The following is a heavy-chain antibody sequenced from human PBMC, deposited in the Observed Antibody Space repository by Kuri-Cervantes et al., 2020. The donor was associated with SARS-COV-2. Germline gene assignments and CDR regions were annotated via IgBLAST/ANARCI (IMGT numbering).Heavy chain of an antibody. Sequence: SETLSLTCTVSGDPTGVGSYHWSWIRQPAGKGLEWIGRVWTSGATFYNPSLTGRVTISINMANLQFSMEMTSLTAADTAIYYCARETRTGEFDSWGQGSLVTGSS. J-gene: IGHJ4*02. V-gene: IGHV4-61*02. CDR2: VWTSGAT. D-gene: IGHD1-1*01. CDR3: ARETRTGEFDS. CDR1: GDPTGVGSYH.